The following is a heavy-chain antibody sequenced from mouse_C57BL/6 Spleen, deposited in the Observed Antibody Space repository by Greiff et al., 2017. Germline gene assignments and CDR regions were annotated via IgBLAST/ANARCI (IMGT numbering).Heavy chain of an antibody. CDR2: ISYDGSN. J-gene: IGHJ3*01. D-gene: IGHD4-1*01. Sequence: EVQLQESGPGLVKPSQSLSLTCSVTGYSITSGYYWNWIRQFPGNKLEWMGYISYDGSNNYNPSLKNRISITRDTPKNQFFLKLNSVTTEDTATYYCARDLTGTNAYWGQGTLVTVSA. CDR1: GYSITSGYY. V-gene: IGHV3-6*01. CDR3: ARDLTGTNAY.